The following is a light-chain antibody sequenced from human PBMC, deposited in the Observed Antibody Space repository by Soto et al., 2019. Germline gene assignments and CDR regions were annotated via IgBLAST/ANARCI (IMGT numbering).Light chain of an antibody. CDR3: QQYAGSPRT. CDR2: APS. J-gene: IGKJ1*01. CDR1: QTITSNY. Sequence: EIVLTQSPGTLSLSPGERATLSCRASQTITSNYLAWYQQKAGQAPRLLIYAPSSRATAISDRSSGSGSGTDFTLTISRLEPEDFAVYYCQQYAGSPRTCGLGTMVEIK. V-gene: IGKV3-20*01.